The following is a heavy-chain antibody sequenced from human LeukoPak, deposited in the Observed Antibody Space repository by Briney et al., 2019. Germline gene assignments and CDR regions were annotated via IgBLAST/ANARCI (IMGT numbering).Heavy chain of an antibody. D-gene: IGHD2-8*01. CDR3: ARDPNKWSAVTNPYYYYGMDV. V-gene: IGHV3-21*01. Sequence: GGSLRLSCAASGFTFSSYAMNWVRQAPGKGLEWVSSISSSSSYIYYADSVKGRFTISRDNAKNSLYLQMNSMRAEDTAVYYCARDPNKWSAVTNPYYYYGMDVWGQGTTVTVSS. CDR2: ISSSSSYI. J-gene: IGHJ6*02. CDR1: GFTFSSYA.